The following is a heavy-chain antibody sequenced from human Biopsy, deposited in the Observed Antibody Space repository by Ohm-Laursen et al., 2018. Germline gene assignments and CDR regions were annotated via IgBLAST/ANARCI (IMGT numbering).Heavy chain of an antibody. Sequence: GTLSLTCAVYGGSFTGYYWSWIRQPPGKGLEGIGEINHSGSTNYNPSHKSRVTISLDTYKNQLSLKLSSVTAADTAVYYFARESDSSGYYYRDYWGQGTLVTVSS. CDR1: GGSFTGYY. D-gene: IGHD3-22*01. V-gene: IGHV4-34*01. CDR2: INHSGST. CDR3: ARESDSSGYYYRDY. J-gene: IGHJ4*02.